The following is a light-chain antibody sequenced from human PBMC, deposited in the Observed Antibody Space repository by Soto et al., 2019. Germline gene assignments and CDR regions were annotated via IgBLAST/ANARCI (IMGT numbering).Light chain of an antibody. Sequence: EIVLTQSPATLSVSPGERATLSCRASQSVSSSYLAWYQQKPGQAPRLLIYDASSRATGIPDRFSGSGSGTDFTLTISRLEPEDFAVYYCQQYDSSTWTFGRGTKVDIK. V-gene: IGKV3-20*01. CDR3: QQYDSSTWT. CDR1: QSVSSSY. J-gene: IGKJ1*01. CDR2: DAS.